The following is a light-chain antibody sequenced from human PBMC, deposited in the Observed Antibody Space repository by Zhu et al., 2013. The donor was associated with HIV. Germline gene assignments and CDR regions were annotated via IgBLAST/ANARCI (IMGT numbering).Light chain of an antibody. CDR1: QGISSY. Sequence: DIQLTQSPSFLSASVGDRVTITCRASQGISSYLAWYQQKPGKAPKLLIYAASTLQSGVPSRFSGSGSGTDFTLTISSLQPEDFATYYCLQSNSYPRTFGQGTRLEIK. CDR3: LQSNSYPRT. V-gene: IGKV1-9*01. J-gene: IGKJ2*02. CDR2: AAS.